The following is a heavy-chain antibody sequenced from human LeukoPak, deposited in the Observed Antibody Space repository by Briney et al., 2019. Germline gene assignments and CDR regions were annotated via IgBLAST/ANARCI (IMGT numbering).Heavy chain of an antibody. CDR2: IKQDGSEK. D-gene: IGHD6-19*01. CDR1: GFTFSSYW. V-gene: IGHV3-7*01. CDR3: ARLYGSGEYYFDY. Sequence: PGGSLRLSCAASGFTFSSYWISWVRQAPGKGLEWVANIKQDGSEKYYVDSVKGRFTISRDNAKNSLYLQMNSLRAEDTAVYYCARLYGSGEYYFDYWGQGTLVTVSS. J-gene: IGHJ4*02.